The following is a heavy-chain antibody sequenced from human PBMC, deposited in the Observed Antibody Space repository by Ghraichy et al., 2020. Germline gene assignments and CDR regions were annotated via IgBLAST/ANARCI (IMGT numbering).Heavy chain of an antibody. CDR2: FDPEDGET. CDR1: GYPLSEFS. Sequence: ASVKVSCRVSGYPLSEFSIHWVRQAPGKGLEWMGSFDPEDGETVFAQMFEGRVTMTDDTSADTAYMELSSLRPEDTAVYYCATAFRPVLSLEFWGQRTLVTAS. D-gene: IGHD6-6*01. V-gene: IGHV1-24*01. J-gene: IGHJ4*02. CDR3: ATAFRPVLSLEF.